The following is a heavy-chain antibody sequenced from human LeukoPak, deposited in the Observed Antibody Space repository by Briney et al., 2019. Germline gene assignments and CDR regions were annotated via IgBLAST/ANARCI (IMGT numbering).Heavy chain of an antibody. CDR1: GGSVGSYY. CDR3: ARDRRATGTGL. CDR2: IYTCGST. D-gene: IGHD5-12*01. V-gene: IGHV4-4*07. J-gene: IGHJ4*02. Sequence: SETMSLACTVAGGSVGSYYWSWNRQPAGKGLEWIGRIYTCGSTDYNPYLKSRVTMSVDTSKNQFSLKLSSVPAADTALYYCARDRRATGTGLWGQGTLVTVSS.